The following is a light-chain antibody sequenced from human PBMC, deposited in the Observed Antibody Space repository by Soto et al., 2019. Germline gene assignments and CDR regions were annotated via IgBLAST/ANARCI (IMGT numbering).Light chain of an antibody. J-gene: IGKJ1*01. CDR3: QQYNTYSPRNP. CDR1: QSISSW. CDR2: KAS. V-gene: IGKV1-5*03. Sequence: DIQMTQSPSTLSASVGDRVTITCRASQSISSWLAWYQQKPGKAPKLLIYKASSLESGVPSRFSGSGSETEFTLNISSLQPDDFATYYCQQYNTYSPRNPVGPGTKVEIK.